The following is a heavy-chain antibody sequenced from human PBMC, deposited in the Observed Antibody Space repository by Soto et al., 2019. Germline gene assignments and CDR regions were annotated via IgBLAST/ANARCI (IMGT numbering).Heavy chain of an antibody. Sequence: ASVKVSCKASGYRFTTYAMHWLRQAPGQRLEWMAWVNGGNGNTKYSQKFQDRVTITRDTSASIAYMELSSLRSEDTDVYYCARGKGMEENYYYHGMDVWGQGITVTVSS. D-gene: IGHD1-1*01. CDR2: VNGGNGNT. CDR3: ARGKGMEENYYYHGMDV. J-gene: IGHJ6*02. V-gene: IGHV1-3*01. CDR1: GYRFTTYA.